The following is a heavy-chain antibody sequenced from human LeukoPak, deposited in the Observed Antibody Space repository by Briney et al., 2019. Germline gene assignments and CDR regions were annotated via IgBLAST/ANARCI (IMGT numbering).Heavy chain of an antibody. J-gene: IGHJ4*02. D-gene: IGHD3-3*01. CDR2: ISNSGSTM. V-gene: IGHV3-11*01. CDR1: GFTFSDYY. CDR3: AKSWSILTGGEAGCFDY. Sequence: GGSLRLSCAASGFTFSDYYMSWIRQAPEKGLECVSYISNSGSTMFYADSVKGRFTISRDNSKNTLYLQMNSLRAEDTAVYYCAKSWSILTGGEAGCFDYWGQGTLVTVSS.